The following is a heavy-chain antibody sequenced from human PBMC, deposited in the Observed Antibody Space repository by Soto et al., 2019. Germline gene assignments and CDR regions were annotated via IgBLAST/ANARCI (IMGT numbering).Heavy chain of an antibody. CDR3: ARDPRIAVAGTEGNWFDP. V-gene: IGHV1-18*01. Sequence: ASVKVSCKASGYTFTSYGISWVRQAPGQGLEWMGWISAYNGNTNYAQKLQGRVTMTTDTSTSTAYMELRSLSTDDTAVHYCARDPRIAVAGTEGNWFDPWGQGTLVTVSS. D-gene: IGHD6-19*01. CDR2: ISAYNGNT. J-gene: IGHJ5*02. CDR1: GYTFTSYG.